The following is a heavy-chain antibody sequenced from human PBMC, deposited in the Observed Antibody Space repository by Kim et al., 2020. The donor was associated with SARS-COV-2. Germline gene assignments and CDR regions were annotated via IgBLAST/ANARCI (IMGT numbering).Heavy chain of an antibody. CDR2: INHSGST. CDR1: GGSFSGYY. CDR3: ARVFGVVIIPVFWAFDI. J-gene: IGHJ3*02. V-gene: IGHV4-34*01. Sequence: SETLSLTCAVYGGSFSGYYWSWIRQPPGKGLEWIGEINHSGSTNYNPSLKSRVTISVDTSKNQFSLKLSSVTAADTAVYYCARVFGVVIIPVFWAFDIWGQGTMVTVSS. D-gene: IGHD3-3*01.